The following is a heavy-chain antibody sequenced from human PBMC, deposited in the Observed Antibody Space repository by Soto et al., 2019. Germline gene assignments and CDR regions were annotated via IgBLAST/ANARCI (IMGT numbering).Heavy chain of an antibody. CDR2: INAGNGNT. CDR1: GYTFTSYA. J-gene: IGHJ4*02. CDR3: ARDLGGWPDY. D-gene: IGHD6-19*01. V-gene: IGHV1-3*01. Sequence: QVQLVQSGAEVTKPGASVKVSCKASGYTFTSYAIHWVREAPGQRLEWMGWINAGNGNTKYSQKFQVRVTITRDTSASTAYMELSSLRSEDTAVYYCARDLGGWPDYWGQGTLVTVSS.